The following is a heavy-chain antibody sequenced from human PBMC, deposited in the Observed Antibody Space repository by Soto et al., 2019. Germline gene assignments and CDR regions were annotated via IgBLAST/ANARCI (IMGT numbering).Heavy chain of an antibody. D-gene: IGHD6-13*01. Sequence: QVQLVQSGAEVKKPGASVKVSCKASGYTFTSYGISWVRQAPGQGLEWMGWISAYNGNTNYAQKLQGRVTMTTDTSTSTAYMELRRLRSDDTAVYYCARESYSSSWSDYYYYMDVWGKGTTVTVSS. J-gene: IGHJ6*03. CDR3: ARESYSSSWSDYYYYMDV. V-gene: IGHV1-18*01. CDR1: GYTFTSYG. CDR2: ISAYNGNT.